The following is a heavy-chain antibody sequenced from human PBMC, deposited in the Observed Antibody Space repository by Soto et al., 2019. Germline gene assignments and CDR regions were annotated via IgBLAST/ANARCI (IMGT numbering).Heavy chain of an antibody. CDR1: SGSFSGYY. J-gene: IGHJ4*02. CDR2: ISHSGST. D-gene: IGHD3-22*01. Sequence: QVQLQQWGAGLLKPSETLSLRCVVNSGSFSGYYWTWISQTPGKGLEWIGEISHSGSTNYNPSLMRRVTMSADTSKKQFSLILSSVTAADTALCFCARGYESSRRYLPLLDDWGQATLVTFSS. CDR3: ARGYESSRRYLPLLDD. V-gene: IGHV4-34*01.